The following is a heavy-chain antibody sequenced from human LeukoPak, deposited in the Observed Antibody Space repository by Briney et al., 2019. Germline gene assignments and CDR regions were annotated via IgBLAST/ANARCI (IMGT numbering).Heavy chain of an antibody. V-gene: IGHV1-2*06. CDR2: INPNNGGT. J-gene: IGHJ4*02. D-gene: IGHD3-3*01. Sequence: VASVKVSCKASGYTFTGYYMHWVRQAPGQGHEWMGRINPNNGGTNYAQKFQGRVTMTRDTSISTAYMELSSLRSDDTAVYYCARDGDFWSGYYCDYWGQGTQVTVSS. CDR1: GYTFTGYY. CDR3: ARDGDFWSGYYCDY.